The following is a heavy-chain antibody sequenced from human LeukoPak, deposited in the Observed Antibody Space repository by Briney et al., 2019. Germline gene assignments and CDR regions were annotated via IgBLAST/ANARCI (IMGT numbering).Heavy chain of an antibody. Sequence: ASVKVSCKASGYTFTNYYIHWVRQAPGQGLEWMGIINPTGGSTTYAQKFQGRVTMTRDTSTSTVYMDLSSLRFEDTAVYYCARANFEAVAGTHRYYGMDVWGQGTTVTVSS. CDR3: ARANFEAVAGTHRYYGMDV. D-gene: IGHD6-19*01. CDR1: GYTFTNYY. CDR2: INPTGGST. V-gene: IGHV1-46*01. J-gene: IGHJ6*02.